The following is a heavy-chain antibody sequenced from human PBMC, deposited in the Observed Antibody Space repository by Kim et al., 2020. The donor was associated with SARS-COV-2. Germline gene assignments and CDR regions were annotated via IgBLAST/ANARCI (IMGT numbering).Heavy chain of an antibody. D-gene: IGHD2-2*01. V-gene: IGHV3-11*06. CDR3: AGRPCSSTSCYGVVDY. Sequence: SVKGRFTITRDNAKNSLYLQMISLRAEDTAVYYCAGRPCSSTSCYGVVDYWGQGTLVTVSS. J-gene: IGHJ4*02.